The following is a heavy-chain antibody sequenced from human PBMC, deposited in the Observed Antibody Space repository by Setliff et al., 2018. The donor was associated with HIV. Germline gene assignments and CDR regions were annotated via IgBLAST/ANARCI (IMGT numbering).Heavy chain of an antibody. Sequence: GSLRLSCAASGFTFSIYWMHWVRQAPGKGLVWVSRINSDESSTTYADSVKGRFTISRDNAKNTLYMQMNSLRAEDTALYYCVRDPGLSGSRDDIFDIWGQGTMVTVSS. CDR1: GFTFSIYW. V-gene: IGHV3-74*03. CDR2: INSDESST. D-gene: IGHD1-1*01. J-gene: IGHJ3*02. CDR3: VRDPGLSGSRDDIFDI.